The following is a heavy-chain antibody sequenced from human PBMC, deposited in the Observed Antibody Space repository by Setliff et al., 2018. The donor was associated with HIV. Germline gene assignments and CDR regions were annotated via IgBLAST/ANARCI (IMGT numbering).Heavy chain of an antibody. V-gene: IGHV3-48*01. D-gene: IGHD3-22*01. CDR1: GFTFSSYS. CDR2: ISSSSSTI. Sequence: PGGSLRLSCAASGFTFSSYSMNWVRQAPGKGLEWVSYISSSSSTIYYADSVKGRFTISRDNSKNTLYLQVNSLRTEDTAVYYCARDLSYDYDRSSDTFDYWGQGTLVTVSS. J-gene: IGHJ4*02. CDR3: ARDLSYDYDRSSDTFDY.